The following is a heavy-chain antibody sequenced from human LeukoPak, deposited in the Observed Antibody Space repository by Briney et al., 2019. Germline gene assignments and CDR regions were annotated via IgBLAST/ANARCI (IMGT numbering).Heavy chain of an antibody. J-gene: IGHJ4*02. Sequence: PSETLSLTCTVSGGSLSSGGYYWRWLRQHPGKGLEWIGYIYYSGSTYYNPSLKSRVTISVDTSKNQFSLKLSSVTAADTAVYYCARISGYYSYYFDYWGQGTLVTVSS. V-gene: IGHV4-31*03. CDR1: GGSLSSGGYY. CDR2: IYYSGST. CDR3: ARISGYYSYYFDY. D-gene: IGHD3-22*01.